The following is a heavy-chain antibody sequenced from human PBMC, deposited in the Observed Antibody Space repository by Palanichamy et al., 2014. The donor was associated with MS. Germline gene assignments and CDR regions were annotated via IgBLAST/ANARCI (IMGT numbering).Heavy chain of an antibody. CDR3: ARDLLPGLVVAGTQNWFDP. V-gene: IGHV3-33*01. Sequence: QVQLVEVWGRAWVQPGRSLRLSCAASGFTFSSYGMHWVRQAPGKGLEWVAVIWYDGSNKYYADSVKGRFTISRDNSKNTLYLQMNSLRAEDTAVYYCARDLLPGLVVAGTQNWFDPWGQGTLVTVSS. CDR2: IWYDGSNK. D-gene: IGHD6-19*01. CDR1: GFTFSSYG. J-gene: IGHJ5*02.